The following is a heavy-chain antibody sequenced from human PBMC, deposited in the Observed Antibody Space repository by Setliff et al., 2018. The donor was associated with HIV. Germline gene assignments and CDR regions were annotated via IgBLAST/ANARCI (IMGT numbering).Heavy chain of an antibody. CDR3: ARHFGWLPREIDY. V-gene: IGHV4-39*01. CDR2: INYTGGT. Sequence: SETLSLTCTVSGDSISTRSFSWGWVRQPPGKRPEWIGTINYTGGTYYTPSLKSRVTISVDTSKNQFSLKLSSVTAADTAVYYCARHFGWLPREIDYWGQGTLVTVSS. CDR1: GDSISTRSFS. J-gene: IGHJ4*02. D-gene: IGHD5-12*01.